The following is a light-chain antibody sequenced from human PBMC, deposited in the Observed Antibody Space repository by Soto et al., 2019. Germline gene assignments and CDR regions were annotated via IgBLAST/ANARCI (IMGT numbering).Light chain of an antibody. V-gene: IGKV3-20*01. Sequence: ESVLTQSPDTLSLSPGERATLSCRASQSVSSSYLAWFQQKPGQTPRLLISGASSRATGIPDRFSGSGSGTEFTLTISRLEPEDFAVYYCQQYGSSPITFGQGTRLEIK. CDR2: GAS. CDR1: QSVSSSY. J-gene: IGKJ5*01. CDR3: QQYGSSPIT.